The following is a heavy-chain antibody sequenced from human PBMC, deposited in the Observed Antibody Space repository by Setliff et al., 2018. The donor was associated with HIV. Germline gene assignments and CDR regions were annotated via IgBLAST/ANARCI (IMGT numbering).Heavy chain of an antibody. V-gene: IGHV1-18*01. Sequence: ASVKVSCKASGYTISAHGVSWVRHVPGHGLEWMGWISGDTGDIKYSQRFEGRLTMTTETSTNTVYMELRSLRSDDTAVYYCAIDGLSYNILPGSIAYFHSGMDVWGQGTTVTVSS. CDR1: GYTISAHG. D-gene: IGHD3-9*01. J-gene: IGHJ6*02. CDR2: ISGDTGDI. CDR3: AIDGLSYNILPGSIAYFHSGMDV.